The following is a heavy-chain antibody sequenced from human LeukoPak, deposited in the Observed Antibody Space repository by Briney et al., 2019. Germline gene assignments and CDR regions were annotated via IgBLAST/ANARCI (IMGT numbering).Heavy chain of an antibody. V-gene: IGHV4-30-2*01. CDR3: ARDSGSYSYLDY. J-gene: IGHJ4*02. D-gene: IGHD1-26*01. Sequence: SETLSLTCAVSGGSISSGGYSWSWIRQPPGKGLEWIGYIYHSASTYYNPSLKSRVTISVDRSKNQFSLKLSSVTAADTAVYYCARDSGSYSYLDYWGQGTLVTASS. CDR2: IYHSAST. CDR1: GGSISSGGYS.